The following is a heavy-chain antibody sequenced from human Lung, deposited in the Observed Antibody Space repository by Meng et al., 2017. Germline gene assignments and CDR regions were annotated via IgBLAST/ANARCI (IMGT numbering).Heavy chain of an antibody. CDR2: IKSNTDGGTA. Sequence: EVQLVESGGDFVKPGGSLRLSCAGSGFYFNNAWMSWVRQAPGKGLEWVGRIKSNTDGGTAEYAAPVTGRFTISRDDSKSTLYLQMSGLRIDDTGVYYCTWDDKAVSDYWGQGTLVTVSS. J-gene: IGHJ4*02. V-gene: IGHV3-15*01. D-gene: IGHD1-26*01. CDR3: TWDDKAVSDY. CDR1: GFYFNNAW.